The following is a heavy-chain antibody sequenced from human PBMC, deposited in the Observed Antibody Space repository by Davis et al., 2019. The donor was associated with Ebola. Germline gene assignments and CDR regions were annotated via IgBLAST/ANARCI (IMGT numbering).Heavy chain of an antibody. D-gene: IGHD4-11*01. CDR1: GGSISITNHY. CDR3: ARQILADYSSNGPPDY. Sequence: SETLSLTCSVSGGSISITNHYWGWIRQTPGKGLEWIGVAYYNGNTFYNPSLKSRVTISIDTSKNQFSLRLNSVTAADTAVYYCARQILADYSSNGPPDYWGQGTPVTVSS. V-gene: IGHV4-39*01. CDR2: AYYNGNT. J-gene: IGHJ4*02.